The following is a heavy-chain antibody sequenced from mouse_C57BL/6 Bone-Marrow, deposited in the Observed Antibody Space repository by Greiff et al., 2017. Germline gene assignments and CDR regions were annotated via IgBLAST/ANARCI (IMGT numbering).Heavy chain of an antibody. J-gene: IGHJ2*01. V-gene: IGHV1-55*01. CDR1: GYTFTSYW. D-gene: IGHD1-1*01. CDR2: IYPGSGST. CDR3: ANLPPYYCGCSHSIDY. Sequence: QVQLQQPGAELVKPGASVKMSCKASGYTFTSYWITWVKQRPGQGLEWIGDIYPGSGSTNYNEKFKSKATLTVDTSSSTAYMQLSSLTSEDSAVYYVANLPPYYCGCSHSIDYGGQGTTLTVSS.